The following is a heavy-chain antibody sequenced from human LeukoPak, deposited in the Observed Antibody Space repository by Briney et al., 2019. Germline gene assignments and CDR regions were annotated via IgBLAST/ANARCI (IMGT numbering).Heavy chain of an antibody. CDR1: GFTFSDYY. Sequence: NPGGSLRLSCAASGFTFSDYYMSWIRQAPGKGLEWVSYISSRSSHTNYADSVKGRFTISRDNAKNSLYLQMNSLRAEDTAVYYCARFSSGWYYFDYWGQGTLVTVSS. CDR3: ARFSSGWYYFDY. V-gene: IGHV3-11*03. D-gene: IGHD6-19*01. CDR2: ISSRSSHT. J-gene: IGHJ4*02.